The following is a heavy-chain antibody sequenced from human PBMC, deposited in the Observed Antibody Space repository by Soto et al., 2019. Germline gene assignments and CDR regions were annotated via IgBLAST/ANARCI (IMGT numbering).Heavy chain of an antibody. V-gene: IGHV4-30-2*01. CDR2: INHSGST. CDR3: ASRTGIAAADDVKVDY. Sequence: SETLSLTCAVSGGSISSGGYSWSWIRQPPGKGLEWIGYINHSGSTNYNPSLKSRVTISVDTSKNQFSLKLSSVTAADTAVYYCASRTGIAAADDVKVDYWGQGTLVTVS. D-gene: IGHD6-13*01. J-gene: IGHJ4*02. CDR1: GGSISSGGYS.